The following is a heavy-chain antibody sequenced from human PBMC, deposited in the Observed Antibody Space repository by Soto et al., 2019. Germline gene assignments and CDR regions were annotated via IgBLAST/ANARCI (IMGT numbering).Heavy chain of an antibody. Sequence: AGGSLRLSCISSGFTFRTYTMNWVRQAPGKGLEWVSGIRGFSPYTFYAESVRGRFAISRDNAKNSLYLQMNSLRAEDTAVYYCARDRGYDAHDYYYNAMDVWGQGTTVTVSS. J-gene: IGHJ6*02. CDR3: ARDRGYDAHDYYYNAMDV. D-gene: IGHD2-15*01. CDR2: IRGFSPYT. V-gene: IGHV3-21*01. CDR1: GFTFRTYT.